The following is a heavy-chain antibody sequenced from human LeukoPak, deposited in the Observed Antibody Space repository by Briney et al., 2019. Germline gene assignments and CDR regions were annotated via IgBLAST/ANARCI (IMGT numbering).Heavy chain of an antibody. CDR3: ARGGRSGYLFEY. CDR2: IYSSGST. D-gene: IGHD3-22*01. J-gene: IGHJ4*02. V-gene: IGHV4-31*03. Sequence: SETLSLTCTVSGVSINSGDYYWTWIRQHPGKGLEWIGYIYSSGSTYYDPSLKSRLTMSVDTSKNQFSLKMSSVTAADTAVYYCARGGRSGYLFEYWGQGTLVTVSS. CDR1: GVSINSGDYY.